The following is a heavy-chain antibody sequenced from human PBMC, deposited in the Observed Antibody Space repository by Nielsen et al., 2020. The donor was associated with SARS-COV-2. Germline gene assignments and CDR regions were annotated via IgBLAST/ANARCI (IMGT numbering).Heavy chain of an antibody. CDR2: IYHSGRT. CDR1: GGSISSGGYS. V-gene: IGHV4-30-2*01. CDR3: ARGGRITFGGADDAFDI. J-gene: IGHJ3*02. Sequence: LRLSCAVSGGSISSGGYSWSWIRQPPGKGLEWIEYIYHSGRTYYNPSLKSRVTISVDRSKNQFSLKLSSVTAADTAVYYCARGGRITFGGADDAFDIWGQGTMVTVSS. D-gene: IGHD3-16*01.